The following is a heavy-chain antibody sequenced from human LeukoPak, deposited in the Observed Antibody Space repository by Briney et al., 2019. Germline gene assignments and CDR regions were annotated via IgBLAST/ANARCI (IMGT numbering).Heavy chain of an antibody. J-gene: IGHJ4*02. CDR2: IIPIFGTA. Sequence: ASVKVSCKXSGGTFSSDAISWVRQAPGQGLEWMGRIIPIFGTANYAQKFQGRVTITTDESTSTAYMELSSLRSEDTAVYYCARGEMATIFYYWGQGTLVTVSS. CDR3: ARGEMATIFYY. CDR1: GGTFSSDA. D-gene: IGHD5-24*01. V-gene: IGHV1-69*05.